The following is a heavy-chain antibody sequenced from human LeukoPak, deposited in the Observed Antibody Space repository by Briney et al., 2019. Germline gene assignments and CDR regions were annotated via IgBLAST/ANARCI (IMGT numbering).Heavy chain of an antibody. J-gene: IGHJ4*02. CDR3: ARGRYCTTTRCYTFDY. CDR2: IKEDGTQK. V-gene: IGHV3-7*05. CDR1: GFAFPAYW. D-gene: IGHD2-2*02. Sequence: GGSLRLSCAASGFAFPAYWMSWVRQAPGKGLEWVATIKEDGTQKYYVDSVKGRLTISRDNAKNSLFLQMNSLTAEDTAVYYCARGRYCTTTRCYTFDYWGQGALVTVSS.